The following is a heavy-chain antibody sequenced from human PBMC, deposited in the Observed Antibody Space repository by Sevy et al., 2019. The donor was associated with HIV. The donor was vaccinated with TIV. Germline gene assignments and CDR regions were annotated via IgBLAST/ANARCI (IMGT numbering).Heavy chain of an antibody. V-gene: IGHV3-7*03. D-gene: IGHD3-10*01. J-gene: IGHJ6*02. CDR1: GFTFSSYW. CDR3: ARVPYGSENYYYGMDV. CDR2: IKQDGSEK. Sequence: GGSLRLSCAASGFTFSSYWMSWVRQAPGKGLEWVANIKQDGSEKYYVYSVKGRFTISRDNAKNSLYLQMNSLRAEDTAVYYCARVPYGSENYYYGMDVWGQGTTVTVSS.